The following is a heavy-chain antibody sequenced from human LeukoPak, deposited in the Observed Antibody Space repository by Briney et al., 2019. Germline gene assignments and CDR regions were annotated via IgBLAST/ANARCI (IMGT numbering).Heavy chain of an antibody. V-gene: IGHV3-30*03. CDR3: ARKAVQWSLDAFDI. D-gene: IGHD2-15*01. CDR1: GFTFSSYG. CDR2: ISYDGSNK. Sequence: GGSLRLSCAASGFTFSSYGMHWVRQAPGKGLEWVAVISYDGSNKYYADSVKGRFTISRDKSKNTLSLQMNGLRVEDTAVYYCARKAVQWSLDAFDIWGQGTMVTVSS. J-gene: IGHJ3*02.